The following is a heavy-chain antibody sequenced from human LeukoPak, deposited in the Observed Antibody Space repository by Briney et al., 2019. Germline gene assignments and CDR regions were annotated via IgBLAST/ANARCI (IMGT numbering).Heavy chain of an antibody. D-gene: IGHD5-18*01. CDR2: VSHSGST. CDR1: NASISGRNW. V-gene: IGHV4-4*02. CDR3: ARVGSGRYNNGYSLVY. Sequence: KPSETLSLTCAVSNASISGRNWWNWVRQPPGKGLEWIGEVSHSGSTNYNPSLKSRVTISVDKSKNQFSLTLSSVTAADTAVYYCARVGSGRYNNGYSLVYWGQGTLVTVSS. J-gene: IGHJ4*02.